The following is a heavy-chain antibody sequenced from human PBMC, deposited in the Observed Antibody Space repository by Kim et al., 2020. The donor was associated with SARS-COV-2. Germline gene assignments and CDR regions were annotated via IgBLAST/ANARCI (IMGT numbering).Heavy chain of an antibody. CDR1: GGSISSGGYY. V-gene: IGHV4-31*03. Sequence: SETLSLTCTVSGGSISSGGYYWSWIRQHPGKGLEWIGYIYYSGSTYYNPSLKSRVTISVDTSKNQFSLKLSSVTAADTAVYYCARVIGSSWAPYYYYGMDVWGQGTTVTVSS. CDR3: ARVIGSSWAPYYYYGMDV. J-gene: IGHJ6*02. CDR2: IYYSGST. D-gene: IGHD6-13*01.